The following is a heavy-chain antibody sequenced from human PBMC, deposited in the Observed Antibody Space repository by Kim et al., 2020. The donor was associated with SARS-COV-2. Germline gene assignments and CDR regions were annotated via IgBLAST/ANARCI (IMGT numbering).Heavy chain of an antibody. Sequence: GGSLRLSCAASGFTFSSYAMSWVRQAPEKGLEWVSGISASGATPYYADSVKGRFTISRDNSKNTLYLQMNSLRAEDTAVYYCAKVNDYGDYLQWYVDLWGRRSLVTVSS. CDR1: GFTFSSYA. V-gene: IGHV3-23*01. J-gene: IGHJ2*01. CDR2: ISASGATP. CDR3: AKVNDYGDYLQWYVDL. D-gene: IGHD4-17*01.